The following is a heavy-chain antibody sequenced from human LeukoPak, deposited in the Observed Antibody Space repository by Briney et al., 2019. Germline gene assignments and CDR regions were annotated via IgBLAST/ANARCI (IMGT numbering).Heavy chain of an antibody. CDR1: GFTFSSYW. V-gene: IGHV3-74*01. CDR2: INGDGRNI. CDR3: TRDLMDYDVSTGLHHYYMDV. Sequence: RGSLRLSCVASGFTFSSYWMHWVRQDPRKGLVWVSRINGDGRNINYADSVRGRFTISRDNAKNTLYLQMNTLRVEDTAVYYCTRDLMDYDVSTGLHHYYMDVWGQGTTVTVSS. D-gene: IGHD3-9*01. J-gene: IGHJ6*02.